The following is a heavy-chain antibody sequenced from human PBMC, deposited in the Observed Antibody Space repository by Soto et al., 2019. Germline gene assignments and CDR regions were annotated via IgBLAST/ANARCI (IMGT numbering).Heavy chain of an antibody. CDR3: ARGSSSGSFDY. V-gene: IGHV3-21*01. J-gene: IGHJ4*02. CDR2: ISSSSSYI. D-gene: IGHD6-19*01. CDR1: GFTFSSYS. Sequence: GGSLRVSCAASGFTFSSYSMNWVRQAPGKGLEWVSSISSSSSYIYYADSVKGRFTISRDNAKNSLYLQMNSLRAEDTAVYYCARGSSSGSFDYWGQGTLVTVSS.